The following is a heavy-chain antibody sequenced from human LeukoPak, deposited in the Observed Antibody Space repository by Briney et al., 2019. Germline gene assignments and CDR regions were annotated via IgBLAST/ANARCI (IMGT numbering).Heavy chain of an antibody. CDR3: MRHEEEDGYNAKPFDS. CDR1: GGSISSSNHY. Sequence: SETLSLTCTVSGGSISSSNHYWGWVRQPPGKGLEWLGTIYYSGNTYYSPSLKSRVTISVDTSKNQFSLRLSSVTAADTAVYFCMRHEEEDGYNAKPFDSWGQGTLVTVSS. CDR2: IYYSGNT. D-gene: IGHD5-24*01. V-gene: IGHV4-39*01. J-gene: IGHJ4*02.